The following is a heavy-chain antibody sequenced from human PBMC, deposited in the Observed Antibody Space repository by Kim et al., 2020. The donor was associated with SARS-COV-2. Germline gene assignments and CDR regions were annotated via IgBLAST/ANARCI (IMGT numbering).Heavy chain of an antibody. Sequence: ASVKVSCKASAYTFTGYYIHWVRQAPGQGLEWMGWINPNSGGTNYAQKFQGRVTMTRDMSISTAYMDLIRLTSDDTAVYYCARVGATGWVWVYFDYWGQGTLVTVSS. CDR2: INPNSGGT. J-gene: IGHJ4*02. V-gene: IGHV1-2*02. CDR1: AYTFTGYY. CDR3: ARVGATGWVWVYFDY. D-gene: IGHD3-16*01.